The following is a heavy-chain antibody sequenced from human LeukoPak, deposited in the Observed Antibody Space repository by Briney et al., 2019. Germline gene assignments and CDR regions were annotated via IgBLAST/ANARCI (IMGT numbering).Heavy chain of an antibody. CDR2: INHSGST. J-gene: IGHJ6*03. CDR3: ARESIAAAGTWYYYYYMDV. D-gene: IGHD6-13*01. CDR1: GGSFSGYY. V-gene: IGHV4-34*01. Sequence: PSETLSLTCAVSGGSFSGYYWSWIRQPPGKGLEWIGEINHSGSTNYNPSLKSRVTISVDTSKNQFSLKLSSVTAADTAVYYCARESIAAAGTWYYYYYMDVWGKGTTVTVSS.